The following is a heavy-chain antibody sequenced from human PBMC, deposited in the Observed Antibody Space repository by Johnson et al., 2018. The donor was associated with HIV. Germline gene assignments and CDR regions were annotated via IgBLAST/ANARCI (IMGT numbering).Heavy chain of an antibody. CDR2: IYSGGST. Sequence: VQLVESGGGLIQPGGSLRLSCAASGFTVRSNYMSWVRQAPGRGLEWVSVIYSGGSTYYADSVKGRFTISRDNSKNTLYLQMNSLRAEDTAVYYCAKDGEYSSPGAFDIWGQGTMVTVSS. CDR3: AKDGEYSSPGAFDI. V-gene: IGHV3-53*01. D-gene: IGHD6-6*01. CDR1: GFTVRSNY. J-gene: IGHJ3*02.